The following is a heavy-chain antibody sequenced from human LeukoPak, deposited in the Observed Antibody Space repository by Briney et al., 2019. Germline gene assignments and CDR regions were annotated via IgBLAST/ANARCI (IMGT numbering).Heavy chain of an antibody. CDR1: GYTFTNYH. CDR3: TRAPPGMTMMTDY. D-gene: IGHD3-22*01. V-gene: IGHV1-18*01. J-gene: IGHJ4*02. CDR2: VSTNDGNT. Sequence: ASVKVSCKASGYTFTNYHIAWVRQAPGQGLEWMGWVSTNDGNTVYAQRRQGRVTMTTDTSTSVAYMELRSLTSDDTAVYYCTRAPPGMTMMTDYWGQGTLVTVSS.